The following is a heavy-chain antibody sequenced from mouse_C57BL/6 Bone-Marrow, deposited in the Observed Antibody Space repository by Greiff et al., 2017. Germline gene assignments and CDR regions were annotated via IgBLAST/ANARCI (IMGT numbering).Heavy chain of an antibody. CDR3: AREGLYYYGSSLYYFDY. Sequence: VQLKESGPGLVKPSQSLSLTCSVTGYSITSGYYWNWIRQFPGNKLEWMGYISYDGSNNYNPSLKNRISITRDTSKNQFFLRLNSVTTEDTATYYCAREGLYYYGSSLYYFDYWGQDTTLTDSS. D-gene: IGHD1-1*01. CDR1: GYSITSGYY. J-gene: IGHJ2*01. V-gene: IGHV3-6*01. CDR2: ISYDGSN.